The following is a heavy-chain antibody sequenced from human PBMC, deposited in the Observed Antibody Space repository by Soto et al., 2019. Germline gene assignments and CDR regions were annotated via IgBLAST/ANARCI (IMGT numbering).Heavy chain of an antibody. CDR3: VKDRVPGAYGNYYGMDV. J-gene: IGHJ6*02. CDR2: ISYDGSDK. D-gene: IGHD5-12*01. CDR1: GFTFNKSG. Sequence: PVGSLRLSCRVSGFTFNKSGMHWVRQAPGKGLEWMAVISYDGSDKYYADSVKGRVIISRDNSKNTLNLEMNSLRAEDTAIYYCVKDRVPGAYGNYYGMDVWGQGTTVTVSS. V-gene: IGHV3-30*18.